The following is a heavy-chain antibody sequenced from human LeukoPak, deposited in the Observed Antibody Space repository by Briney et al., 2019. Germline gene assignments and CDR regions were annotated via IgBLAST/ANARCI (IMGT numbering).Heavy chain of an antibody. CDR3: ARESDILTGYVAF. Sequence: ASVTVSCKAAGYTFTVYYMHWVRQAPGQGLEWMGWINPNSGGTNYAQKFQGRVTMTRDTSISTAYMELSRLRSDDTAVYYCARESDILTGYVAFWGHGTLVTVSS. CDR1: GYTFTVYY. V-gene: IGHV1-2*02. CDR2: INPNSGGT. J-gene: IGHJ4*01. D-gene: IGHD3-9*01.